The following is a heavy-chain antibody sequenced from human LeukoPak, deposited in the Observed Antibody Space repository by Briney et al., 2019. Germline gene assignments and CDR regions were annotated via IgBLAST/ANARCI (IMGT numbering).Heavy chain of an antibody. CDR3: ARDLIAAAPFDP. V-gene: IGHV6-1*01. CDR1: GDSVSSNSAA. Sequence: SQTLSLTCAISGDSVSSNSAAWNWISQSPSRGLEWLGRTYYRTKWNNDYAASVRSRITINPDTSNNQFSLQLNSVPPEDTAVYYCARDLIAAAPFDPWGQGTLVTVSS. D-gene: IGHD6-13*01. CDR2: TYYRTKWNN. J-gene: IGHJ5*02.